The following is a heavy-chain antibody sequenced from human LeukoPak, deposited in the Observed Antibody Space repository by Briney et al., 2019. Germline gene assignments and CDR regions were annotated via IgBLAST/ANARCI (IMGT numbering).Heavy chain of an antibody. CDR1: GFTFSSYA. CDR3: AKGSIEYSSSPEGDAFDI. Sequence: PGGSLRLSCAASGFTFSSYAMSWVRQAPGKGLEWVSAISGSGGSTYYADFVKGRFTISRDNSKNTLYLQMNSLRAEDTAVYYCAKGSIEYSSSPEGDAFDIWGQGTMVTVSS. V-gene: IGHV3-23*01. J-gene: IGHJ3*02. CDR2: ISGSGGST. D-gene: IGHD6-6*01.